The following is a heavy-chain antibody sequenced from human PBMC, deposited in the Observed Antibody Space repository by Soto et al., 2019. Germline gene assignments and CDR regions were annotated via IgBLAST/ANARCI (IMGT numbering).Heavy chain of an antibody. V-gene: IGHV3-30-3*01. Sequence: QVQLVESGGGVVQPGRSLRLSCAASGFTFSSYAMHWVRQAPGKGLEWVAVISYDGSNKYYADSVKGRFTISRDNSKNTLYLQMNSLRAEDTAVYYCARDQRRYCTNGVCYTFDYCGQGTLVTVSS. CDR1: GFTFSSYA. CDR3: ARDQRRYCTNGVCYTFDY. J-gene: IGHJ4*02. CDR2: ISYDGSNK. D-gene: IGHD2-8*01.